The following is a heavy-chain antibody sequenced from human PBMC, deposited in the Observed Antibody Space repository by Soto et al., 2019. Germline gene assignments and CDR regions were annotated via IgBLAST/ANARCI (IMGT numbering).Heavy chain of an antibody. D-gene: IGHD3-9*01. J-gene: IGHJ4*02. Sequence: ASVKVSCKASGYTYTSYYMHWVRQAPGQGLEWMGIINPSGGSTSYAQKFQGRVTMTRDTSTSTVYMELSSLRSEDTAVYYCARGRDDILTGYYNDYWGQGTLVTVSS. CDR1: GYTYTSYY. CDR3: ARGRDDILTGYYNDY. CDR2: INPSGGST. V-gene: IGHV1-46*01.